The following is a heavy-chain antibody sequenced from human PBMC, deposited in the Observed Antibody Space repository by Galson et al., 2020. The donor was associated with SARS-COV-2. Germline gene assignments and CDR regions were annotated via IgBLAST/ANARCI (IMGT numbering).Heavy chain of an antibody. CDR1: GLTFISYA. D-gene: IGHD2-21*02. Sequence: GGSLRLSCAASGLTFISYAMSWVRQAPGKGLEWGPVISDSGDITYYADSVKGRFTISRDNSKNTLHLQMNSLRAEDTAVYYCPKMFRSVVTPDFDYWGQGTLVTVSS. V-gene: IGHV3-23*01. CDR2: ISDSGDIT. CDR3: PKMFRSVVTPDFDY. J-gene: IGHJ4*02.